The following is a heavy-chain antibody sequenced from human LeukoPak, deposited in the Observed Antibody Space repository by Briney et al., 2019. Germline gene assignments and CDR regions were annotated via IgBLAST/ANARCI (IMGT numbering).Heavy chain of an antibody. CDR2: INPSGGST. CDR3: ARDLTTRGDFDY. J-gene: IGHJ4*02. V-gene: IGHV1-46*01. CDR1: GYTFSSYY. Sequence: ASAKDSCKASGYTFSSYYMHWVPQAPGQGLEWMGIINPSGGSTSYAQKFQGRVTMTSDTSTSTVYMELSSLRSEDAAVYCCARDLTTRGDFDYWGQGTLVTVSS. D-gene: IGHD4/OR15-4a*01.